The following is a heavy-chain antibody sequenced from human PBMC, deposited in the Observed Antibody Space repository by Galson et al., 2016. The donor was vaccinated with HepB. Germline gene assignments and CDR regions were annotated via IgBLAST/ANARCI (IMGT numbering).Heavy chain of an antibody. Sequence: SETLSLTCTVSGGSISSSSYYWGWIRQPPGKGLEWIGNIYYGGTTYYNPSLESRVTISVGTSNNQFSLKLTAVTAADTAVYFCARAYSFGRYDFHYWGQGTLVTVSS. V-gene: IGHV4-39*01. CDR2: IYYGGTT. CDR1: GGSISSSSYY. CDR3: ARAYSFGRYDFHY. D-gene: IGHD5-18*01. J-gene: IGHJ4*02.